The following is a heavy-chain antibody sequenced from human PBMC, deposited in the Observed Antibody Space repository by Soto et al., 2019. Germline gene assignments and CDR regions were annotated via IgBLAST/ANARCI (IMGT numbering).Heavy chain of an antibody. CDR3: ARDPDYSSGQRSFEY. CDR1: GFTFSAYA. D-gene: IGHD6-19*01. V-gene: IGHV3-21*06. Sequence: PGGSLRLCCAASGFTFSAYAMSCVRQAPGKGLEWVSSIGSRTTYIYYADSVRCRFTISRDYAKSSLYMQMYSLRADDTAVYYGARDPDYSSGQRSFEYWGLGTLVTVSS. CDR2: IGSRTTYI. J-gene: IGHJ4*02.